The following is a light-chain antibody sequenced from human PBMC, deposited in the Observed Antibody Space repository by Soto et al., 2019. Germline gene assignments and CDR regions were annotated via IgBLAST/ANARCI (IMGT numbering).Light chain of an antibody. CDR1: SSDVGSYNR. CDR2: EVS. Sequence: QSVLTQPPSVSGSPGQSVTISCTGTSSDVGSYNRVSWYQQPPGTAPKLMIYEVSNRPSGVPDRCAGSKSGNTASLTISGLQAEDEADYYCSSYTSSSTYVFGTGTKVTVL. V-gene: IGLV2-18*02. J-gene: IGLJ1*01. CDR3: SSYTSSSTYV.